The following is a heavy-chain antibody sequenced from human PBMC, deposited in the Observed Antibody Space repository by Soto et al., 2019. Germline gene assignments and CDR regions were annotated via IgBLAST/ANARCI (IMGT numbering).Heavy chain of an antibody. J-gene: IGHJ4*02. Sequence: GGSLRLSCAASGSTFSTYAMSWVRQAPGKGLEWVVGISASGDNSYYADSVKGRFTISRDNSKGTLYLQMNNLRAEDTAVYYCADGREWSFNLVYWGQGTMVTVSS. V-gene: IGHV3-23*01. CDR2: ISASGDNS. CDR3: ADGREWSFNLVY. CDR1: GSTFSTYA. D-gene: IGHD3-3*01.